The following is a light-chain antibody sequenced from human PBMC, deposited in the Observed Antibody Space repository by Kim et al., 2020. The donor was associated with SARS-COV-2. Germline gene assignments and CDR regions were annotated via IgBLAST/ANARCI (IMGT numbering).Light chain of an antibody. CDR1: SLRSYY. CDR3: NSRDSSGNHLAV. Sequence: GQTGRITGQGDSLRSYYASWYQQKPGQAPVLVIYGKNNRPSGIPDRFSGSSSGNTASLTITGAQADDEADYYCNSRDSSGNHLAVFGGGTQLTVL. V-gene: IGLV3-19*01. J-gene: IGLJ2*01. CDR2: GKN.